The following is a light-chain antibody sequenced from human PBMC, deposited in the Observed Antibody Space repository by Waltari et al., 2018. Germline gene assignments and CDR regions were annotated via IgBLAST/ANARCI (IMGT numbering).Light chain of an antibody. CDR1: QSVSSTY. Sequence: EMVLTQSPGTLSLSPGERATLPCRASQSVSSTYLAWYQQKPGQGPRLLIYGASTRATGIPDRFSGSASGTDFTLTISRLEPEDFAVYFCQQYGSSPPLTFGQGTRLEIK. V-gene: IGKV3-20*01. CDR2: GAS. J-gene: IGKJ5*01. CDR3: QQYGSSPPLT.